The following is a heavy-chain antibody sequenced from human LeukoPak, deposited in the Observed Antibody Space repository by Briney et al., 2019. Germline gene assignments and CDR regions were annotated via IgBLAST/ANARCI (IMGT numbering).Heavy chain of an antibody. J-gene: IGHJ4*02. V-gene: IGHV1-18*01. D-gene: IGHD6-13*01. CDR2: ISAYNGNT. CDR3: ARDRVAAASDY. CDR1: GGTFSSYA. Sequence: ASVKVSCKASGGTFSSYAISWVRQAPGQGLEWMGWISAYNGNTNYAQKLQGRVTMTTDTSTSTAYMELRSLRSDDTAVYYCARDRVAAASDYWGQGTLVTVSS.